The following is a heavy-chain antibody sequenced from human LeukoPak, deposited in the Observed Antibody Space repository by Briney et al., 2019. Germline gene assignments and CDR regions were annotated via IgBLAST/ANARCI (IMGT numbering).Heavy chain of an antibody. CDR3: ARDRGEFDY. J-gene: IGHJ4*02. D-gene: IGHD3-10*01. Sequence: SETLSLTCTVSGGSISRGSYYWSWIRQPAGKGLEWIGRIYTSGSTNYNPSLKSRVTISVDTSKNQFSLKLSSVTAADTAVYYCARDRGEFDYWGQGTLVTVSS. CDR1: GGSISRGSYY. V-gene: IGHV4-61*02. CDR2: IYTSGST.